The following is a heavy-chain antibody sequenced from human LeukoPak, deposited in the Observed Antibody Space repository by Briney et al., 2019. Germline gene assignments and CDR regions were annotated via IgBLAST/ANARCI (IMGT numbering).Heavy chain of an antibody. J-gene: IGHJ6*02. Sequence: PSETLSLTCTVSGGSISSGGYYWSWIRQHPGKGLEWIGYIYYSGSTYYNPSLKSRVTISVDTSKNQFSPKLSSVTAADTAVYYCARGKRGYSGYDLMDVWGQGTTVTVSS. CDR1: GGSISSGGYY. D-gene: IGHD5-12*01. CDR2: IYYSGST. CDR3: ARGKRGYSGYDLMDV. V-gene: IGHV4-31*03.